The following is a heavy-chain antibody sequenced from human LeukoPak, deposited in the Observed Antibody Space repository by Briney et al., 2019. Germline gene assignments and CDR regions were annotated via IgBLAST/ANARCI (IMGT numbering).Heavy chain of an antibody. CDR3: ARGREMVRGVYKNYYYYYMDV. D-gene: IGHD3-10*01. CDR1: GGSFSGYY. CDR2: INHSGST. J-gene: IGHJ6*03. V-gene: IGHV4-34*01. Sequence: SETPSLTCAVSGGSFSGYYWSWIRQPPGKGLEWIGEINHSGSTNYNPSLKSRVTISVDTSKNQFSLKLSSVTAADTAVYYCARGREMVRGVYKNYYYYYMDVWGKGTTVTVSS.